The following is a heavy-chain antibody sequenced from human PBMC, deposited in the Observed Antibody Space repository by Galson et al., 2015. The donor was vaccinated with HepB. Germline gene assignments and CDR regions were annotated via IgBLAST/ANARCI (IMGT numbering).Heavy chain of an antibody. D-gene: IGHD1-26*01. Sequence: SLRLSCAASGFTFSSYWMSWVRQAPGKGLEWVANIKQDGSEKYYVDSVEGRFTISRDNAKNSLYLQMNSLRAEDTAVYYCARDNSGSYLDYWGQGTLVTVSS. CDR2: IKQDGSEK. CDR1: GFTFSSYW. V-gene: IGHV3-7*03. CDR3: ARDNSGSYLDY. J-gene: IGHJ4*02.